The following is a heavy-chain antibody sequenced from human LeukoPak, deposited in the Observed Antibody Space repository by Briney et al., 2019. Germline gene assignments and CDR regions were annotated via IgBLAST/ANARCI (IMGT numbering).Heavy chain of an antibody. Sequence: GGSLRLSCAASGFIFSTFGMHWVRQAPGKGLEWVAFISYDGNNKFYADSVKGRFTISRDNSKNTVFLQMNSLRAEDTAVYYCEKELWFGTFDYWGQGTLVTVSS. D-gene: IGHD3-10*01. CDR2: ISYDGNNK. CDR3: EKELWFGTFDY. CDR1: GFIFSTFG. J-gene: IGHJ4*02. V-gene: IGHV3-30*18.